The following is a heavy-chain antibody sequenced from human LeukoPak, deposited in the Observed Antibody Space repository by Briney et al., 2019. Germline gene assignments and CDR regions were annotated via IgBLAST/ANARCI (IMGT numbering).Heavy chain of an antibody. D-gene: IGHD5-18*01. CDR3: ATLSGDSHGYDY. V-gene: IGHV3-30*03. Sequence: GGSLTLSCAATGFTLSSYAMHWLRQAPGKGLEWVAFILHDGSNKQYADSVKGRFTISRDNSENTLYLQINSLRAEDTAVYYCATLSGDSHGYDYWGLGTLVTVSS. CDR1: GFTLSSYA. J-gene: IGHJ4*02. CDR2: ILHDGSNK.